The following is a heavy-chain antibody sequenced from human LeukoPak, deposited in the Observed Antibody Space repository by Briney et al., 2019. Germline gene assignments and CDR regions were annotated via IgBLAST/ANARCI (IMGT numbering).Heavy chain of an antibody. CDR1: GYTFTGYY. J-gene: IGHJ4*02. V-gene: IGHV1-2*02. CDR2: INPNSGGT. CDR3: ARAFFNSGFDY. D-gene: IGHD3-3*02. Sequence: ASVRVSCKASGYTFTGYYVHWLRQAPGQGLTWMGWINPNSGGTDYAQQYQGRVTLTRGTSISTAYMELSSLTSDDSAVYYCARAFFNSGFDYWGQGTLVTVSS.